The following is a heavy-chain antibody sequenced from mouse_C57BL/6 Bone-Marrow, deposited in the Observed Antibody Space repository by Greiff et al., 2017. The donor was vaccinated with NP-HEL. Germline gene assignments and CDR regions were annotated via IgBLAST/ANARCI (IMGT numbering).Heavy chain of an antibody. CDR2: IRNKANGYTT. J-gene: IGHJ4*01. D-gene: IGHD2-4*01. V-gene: IGHV7-3*01. CDR3: ARSIYYDYADDPFYAMDY. Sequence: DVMLVESGGGLVQPGGSLSLSCAASGFTFTDYYMNWVRQSPGKALEWLGFIRNKANGYTTEYSASVKGRFTISRDNSQSILYLQMNALRAEDSATYYCARSIYYDYADDPFYAMDYWGQGTSVTVSS. CDR1: GFTFTDYY.